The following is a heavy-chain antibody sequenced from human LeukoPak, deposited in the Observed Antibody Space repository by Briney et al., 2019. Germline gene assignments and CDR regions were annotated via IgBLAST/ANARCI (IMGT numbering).Heavy chain of an antibody. J-gene: IGHJ4*02. Sequence: GGSLRLSCAASGFTVSSTYMSWVRQAPGKGLEWVSLIYTGGNTYYADSVKGRFTLSRDNSKNTVYLQMNSLRVEDTAMYYRATISDLLFYFDSWGQGTLVTVSS. CDR1: GFTVSSTY. V-gene: IGHV3-66*01. CDR2: IYTGGNT. CDR3: ATISDLLFYFDS.